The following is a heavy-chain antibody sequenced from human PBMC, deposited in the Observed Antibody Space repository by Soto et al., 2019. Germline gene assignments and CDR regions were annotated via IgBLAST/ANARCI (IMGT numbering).Heavy chain of an antibody. CDR1: GGSFSGYY. D-gene: IGHD5-12*01. J-gene: IGHJ4*02. CDR2: INHSGST. CDR3: ARGRWLRSSLDY. V-gene: IGHV4-34*01. Sequence: QVQLQQWGAGLLKPSETLSLTCAVYGGSFSGYYWSWIRQPPGKGLEWIGEINHSGSTNYNPSLKSRVNISVDTSKNQFSLKLSSVTAADTAVYYCARGRWLRSSLDYWGQGTLVTVSS.